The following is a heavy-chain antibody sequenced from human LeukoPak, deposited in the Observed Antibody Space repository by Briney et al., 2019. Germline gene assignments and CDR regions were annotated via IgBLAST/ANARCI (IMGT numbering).Heavy chain of an antibody. V-gene: IGHV3-9*01. CDR1: GFSFKDYV. J-gene: IGHJ6*02. CDR2: INWNGGGT. CDR3: AKHLTATNTYIFFGLDV. Sequence: LRLSCAATGFSFKDYVMHWVRQPPGKGLEWVSAINWNGGGTDYADSVEGRFTICRDNAKNSLYLQLSSLGPEDTALYYCAKHLTATNTYIFFGLDVWGQGTSVTVSS. D-gene: IGHD1-26*01.